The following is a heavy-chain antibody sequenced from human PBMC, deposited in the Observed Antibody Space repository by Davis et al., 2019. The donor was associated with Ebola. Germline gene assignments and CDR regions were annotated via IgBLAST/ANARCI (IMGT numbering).Heavy chain of an antibody. V-gene: IGHV3-66*02. CDR1: GFTVSSNY. CDR2: IYSGGST. J-gene: IGHJ4*02. D-gene: IGHD2-2*01. CDR3: ARGLVVVPAAILF. Sequence: PGGSLRLSCAASGFTVSSNYMSWVRQAPGKGLEWVSVIYSGGSTYYADSVKGRFTISRDNSKNTLYLQMNSLRAEDTAVYYCARGLVVVPAAILFWGQGTLVTVSS.